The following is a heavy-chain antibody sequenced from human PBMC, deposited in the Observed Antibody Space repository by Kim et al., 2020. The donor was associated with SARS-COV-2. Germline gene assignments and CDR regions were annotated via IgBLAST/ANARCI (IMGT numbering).Heavy chain of an antibody. CDR3: ARSWDY. Sequence: HNSGSTKHAQKLQGRVTMTRDTTISTAYMELGRLRSDDTAVYYCARSWDYWGQGTLVTVSS. J-gene: IGHJ4*02. V-gene: IGHV1-2*02. CDR2: HNSGST.